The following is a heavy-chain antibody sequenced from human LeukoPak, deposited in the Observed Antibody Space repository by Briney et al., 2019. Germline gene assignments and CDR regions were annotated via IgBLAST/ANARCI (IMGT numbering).Heavy chain of an antibody. CDR3: ARDQVAAADYYYYGMDV. J-gene: IGHJ6*02. CDR1: EGTFSSYA. Sequence: SVKVSCKASEGTFSSYAISWVRQAPGQGLEWMGQIIPMLGTASYAQRFQGRVTLTADESTSTAYMELSSLRSEDTAVYYCARDQVAAADYYYYGMDVWGQGTTVTVSS. CDR2: IIPMLGTA. V-gene: IGHV1-69*13. D-gene: IGHD6-13*01.